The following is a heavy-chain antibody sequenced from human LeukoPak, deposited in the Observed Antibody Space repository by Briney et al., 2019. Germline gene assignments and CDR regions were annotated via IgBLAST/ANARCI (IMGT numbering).Heavy chain of an antibody. CDR1: GGSISSYY. CDR2: IYNSEIT. CDR3: AKFGYDFWSGYRKFDY. D-gene: IGHD3-3*01. Sequence: PSETLSLTCTVSGGSISSYYWSWIRQPAGRGLEWIGRIYNSEITNYNPSLRSRVTMSLDTSKNRFSLRLSSVTAADTAVYYCAKFGYDFWSGYRKFDYWGQGTLVTVSP. J-gene: IGHJ4*02. V-gene: IGHV4-4*07.